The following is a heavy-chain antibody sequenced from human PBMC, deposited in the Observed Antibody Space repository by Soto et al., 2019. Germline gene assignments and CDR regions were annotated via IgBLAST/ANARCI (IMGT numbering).Heavy chain of an antibody. CDR3: ASGIQLWLRRINNGYSG. V-gene: IGHV1-69*12. CDR1: GGTFSTYA. CDR2: IIPMFGTA. Sequence: QVQLVQSGAEVKKPESSVKVSCKAPGGTFSTYAISWVRQAPGQGLEWMGGIIPMFGTANYAQRFQDRVTLSADESTNEVYMELSSLRSEDTAVYFCASGIQLWLRRINNGYSGWGQGTLVTVSS. J-gene: IGHJ4*02. D-gene: IGHD5-18*01.